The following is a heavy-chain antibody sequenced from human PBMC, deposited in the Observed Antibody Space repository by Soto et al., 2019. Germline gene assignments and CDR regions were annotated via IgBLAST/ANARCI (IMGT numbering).Heavy chain of an antibody. CDR3: ARDHCSGGNCFSNYYGMDI. J-gene: IGHJ6*02. V-gene: IGHV4-61*01. CDR1: SASVSSASYY. Sequence: QVQLQGSGPGLVKPSETLSLTCTVSSASVSSASYYWTWVRQPPGKGLEWIGYIYYSGSTNYNPSLKGRVTISVDTSKTQLSLKLSSVTAADTAVYYCARDHCSGGNCFSNYYGMDIWGQGTTVTVSS. D-gene: IGHD2-15*01. CDR2: IYYSGST.